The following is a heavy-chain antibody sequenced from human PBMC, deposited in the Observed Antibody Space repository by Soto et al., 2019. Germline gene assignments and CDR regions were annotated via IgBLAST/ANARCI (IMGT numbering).Heavy chain of an antibody. J-gene: IGHJ6*02. V-gene: IGHV1-2*02. Sequence: QVQLVQSGAEVKKPGASVKVSYVASGYTFIDHYIHWVRQAPGQGLEWMGWINPHSGDTIYAQKFQGRVTLTRDTSISTAYMELSRLRSDDTAVYYCARGRTVNFYGMDVWGQGTTVTVSS. CDR1: GYTFIDHY. CDR2: INPHSGDT. D-gene: IGHD4-17*01. CDR3: ARGRTVNFYGMDV.